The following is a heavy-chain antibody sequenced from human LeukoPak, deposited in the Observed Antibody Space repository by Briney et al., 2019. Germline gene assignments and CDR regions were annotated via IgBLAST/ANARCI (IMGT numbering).Heavy chain of an antibody. D-gene: IGHD3-16*01. J-gene: IGHJ4*02. CDR2: IWYDGSNK. CDR1: GFTFSSHG. V-gene: IGHV3-33*01. CDR3: ARDRVSYGGGCLGY. Sequence: GGSLRLSCAASGFTFSSHGMHWVRQAPGKGLEWVAVIWYDGSNKYYADSVKGRFTISRDNSKNTLYLQMNSLRAEDTAVYYCARDRVSYGGGCLGYWGQGTLVTVSS.